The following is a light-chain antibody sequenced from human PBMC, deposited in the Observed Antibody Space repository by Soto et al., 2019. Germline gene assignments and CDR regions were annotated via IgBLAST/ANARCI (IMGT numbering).Light chain of an antibody. CDR3: SSYTSSRTYG. CDR2: DVS. V-gene: IGLV2-14*01. CDR1: SSDVGGYNY. J-gene: IGLJ1*01. Sequence: QSTLTQPASVSGSPGQSITISCTGTSSDVGGYNYVSWYQQHPGKAPKLMIYDVSNRPSGVSNRLSGSKSGNTASLTISGLQAEDDAYYYCSSYTSSRTYGFGTGTKVTVL.